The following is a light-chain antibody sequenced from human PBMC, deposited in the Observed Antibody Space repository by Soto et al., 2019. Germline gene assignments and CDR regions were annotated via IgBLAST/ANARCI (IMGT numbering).Light chain of an antibody. CDR2: GNS. CDR1: SPNIGAGYD. Sequence: QSVLTQPPPVSGAPGRRVPISGPGGSPNIGAGYDVHWYQQLPGTAPKLLIYGNSNRPSGVPDRFSGSKSGTSASLAITGLQAEDEADYYCQSYDSSLRVSVFGGGTKLTVL. J-gene: IGLJ2*01. CDR3: QSYDSSLRVSV. V-gene: IGLV1-40*01.